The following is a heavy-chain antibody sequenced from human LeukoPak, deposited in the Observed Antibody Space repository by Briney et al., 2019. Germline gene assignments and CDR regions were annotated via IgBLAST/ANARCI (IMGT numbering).Heavy chain of an antibody. V-gene: IGHV4-39*01. CDR3: ARHDYDILTGYYSPYYFDY. Sequence: SETLSLTCTVSGGSISSSSYYWGWIRQPPGKGLEWIGSIYYSGSTYYNPSLKSRVTISVDTSKNQFSLKLSSVTATDTAVYYCARHDYDILTGYYSPYYFDYWGQGTLVTVSS. D-gene: IGHD3-9*01. J-gene: IGHJ4*02. CDR1: GGSISSSSYY. CDR2: IYYSGST.